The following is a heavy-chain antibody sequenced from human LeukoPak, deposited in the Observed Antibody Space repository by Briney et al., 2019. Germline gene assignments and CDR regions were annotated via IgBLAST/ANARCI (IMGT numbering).Heavy chain of an antibody. CDR3: ATTSEMAFDY. Sequence: SGGSLRLSCAASGFTFSSYEMNWVRQAPGKGLEWVSYISSSGSTIYYADSVKGRFTISRDNAKNSLYLQMNSLRAEDTAVYYCATTSEMAFDYWGQGALVTVSS. V-gene: IGHV3-48*03. J-gene: IGHJ4*02. CDR2: ISSSGSTI. CDR1: GFTFSSYE. D-gene: IGHD5-24*01.